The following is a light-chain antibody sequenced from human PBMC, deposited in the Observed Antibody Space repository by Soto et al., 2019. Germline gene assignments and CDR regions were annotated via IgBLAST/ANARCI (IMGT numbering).Light chain of an antibody. CDR1: SSDVGGYAY. CDR2: EVS. CDR3: SSYTSSTTPV. J-gene: IGLJ2*01. V-gene: IGLV2-14*01. Sequence: QSVLTQPASVSGSPGQSITISCTGTSSDVGGYAYVSWYQQYPDKAPKLVISEVSNRPSGVSPRFSGSRSGNTASLTISGLQAEDEADYYCSSYTSSTTPVFGGGTQLTVL.